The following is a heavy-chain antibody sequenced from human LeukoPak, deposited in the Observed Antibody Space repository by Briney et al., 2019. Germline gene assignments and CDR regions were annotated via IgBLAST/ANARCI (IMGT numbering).Heavy chain of an antibody. V-gene: IGHV3-23*01. CDR1: GFTFSSYA. CDR3: AKGSARSYSQYYYYGMDV. J-gene: IGHJ6*02. Sequence: GGSLRLSCAASGFTFSSYAMSWVRQAPGKGLEWVSAISGSGGSTYYADSVKGRFTISRDKSKNTLYLQTNSLRAEDTAVYYCAKGSARSYSQYYYYGMDVWGQGTTVTVSS. D-gene: IGHD1-26*01. CDR2: ISGSGGST.